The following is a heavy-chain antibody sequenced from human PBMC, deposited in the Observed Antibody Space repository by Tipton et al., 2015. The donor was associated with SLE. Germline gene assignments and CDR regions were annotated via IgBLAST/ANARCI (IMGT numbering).Heavy chain of an antibody. J-gene: IGHJ1*01. D-gene: IGHD6-19*01. CDR2: IYYSGST. CDR1: GGSISSSSYY. Sequence: TLSLTCTVSGGSISSSSYYWGWIRQPPGKGLEWIGSIYYSGSTYYNPSLKSRVTISVDTSKNQFSLKLSSVTAADTAVYYCARGGEAVAGTSYFQHWGQGTLLTVSS. CDR3: ARGGEAVAGTSYFQH. V-gene: IGHV4-39*07.